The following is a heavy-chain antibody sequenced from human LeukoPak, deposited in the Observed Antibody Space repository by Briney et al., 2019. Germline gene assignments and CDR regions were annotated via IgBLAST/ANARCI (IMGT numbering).Heavy chain of an antibody. Sequence: SVKLSCKASGGTFSSYAISWVRQAPGQGLEWMGGIIPIFGTANYAQKFQGRVTITTHESTSTAYMELSSLRSEDTAVYYCAREYYYDSSGYYRRTNWFDPWGQGTLVTVSS. CDR2: IIPIFGTA. J-gene: IGHJ5*02. V-gene: IGHV1-69*05. D-gene: IGHD3-22*01. CDR1: GGTFSSYA. CDR3: AREYYYDSSGYYRRTNWFDP.